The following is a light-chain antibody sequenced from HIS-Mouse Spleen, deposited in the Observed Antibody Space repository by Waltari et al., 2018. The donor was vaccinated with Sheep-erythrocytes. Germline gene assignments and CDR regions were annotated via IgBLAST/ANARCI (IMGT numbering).Light chain of an antibody. V-gene: IGKV3-11*01. J-gene: IGKJ4*01. CDR3: QQRSNWLT. CDR1: QSVSSY. Sequence: TQSPATLSLSPGERATLSCRASQSVSSYLAWYQQKPGQARRLLIYDASNRATGIPARFSGSGSGTDFTLTISSLEPEDFTVYYCQQRSNWLTFGGGTKVEIK. CDR2: DAS.